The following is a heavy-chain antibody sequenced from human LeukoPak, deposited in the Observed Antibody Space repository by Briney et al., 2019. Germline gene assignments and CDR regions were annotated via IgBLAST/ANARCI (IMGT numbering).Heavy chain of an antibody. CDR2: IYYSGST. CDR1: GGSISSSSYY. CDR3: ATGAQFEP. J-gene: IGHJ5*02. V-gene: IGHV4-39*07. Sequence: SETLSLTCTVSGGSISSSSYYWGRIRQPPGKGLEWIGSIYYSGSTYYNQSLNSRVTRSVDTSQNQFSFKLTSVTAADTAANLGATGAQFEPWGQGTLVTVSS.